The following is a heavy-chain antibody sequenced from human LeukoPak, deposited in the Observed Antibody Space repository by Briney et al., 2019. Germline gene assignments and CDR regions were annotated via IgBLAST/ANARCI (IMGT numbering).Heavy chain of an antibody. Sequence: PSEPLSLTCTVSGGSISSYYWSWIRQPAGKGLEWIGRISASGSTNYAPSLRSRVAMSVDTSTKQFSLSLTSVTAADTAVYYCATDISWFDPWGRGILVTVSS. CDR1: GGSISSYY. V-gene: IGHV4-4*07. CDR2: ISASGST. J-gene: IGHJ5*02. CDR3: ATDISWFDP.